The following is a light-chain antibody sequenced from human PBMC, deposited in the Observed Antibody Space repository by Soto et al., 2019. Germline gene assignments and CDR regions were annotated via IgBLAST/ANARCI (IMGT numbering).Light chain of an antibody. J-gene: IGLJ2*01. Sequence: QSALTQPASVSGSPGQSITISCTGTDSDVGGYNYVSWYQQHPGKAPKLIIYGVTNRPSGVSNRFSGSKSGNTASLTISGRQAEDEADYYCSSYTTRSTYVVLGGGTKLTVL. CDR2: GVT. CDR1: DSDVGGYNY. V-gene: IGLV2-14*01. CDR3: SSYTTRSTYVV.